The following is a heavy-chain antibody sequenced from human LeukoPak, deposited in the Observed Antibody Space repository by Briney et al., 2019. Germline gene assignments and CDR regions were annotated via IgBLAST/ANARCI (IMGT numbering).Heavy chain of an antibody. D-gene: IGHD3-10*01. CDR3: ARTNYYYGSGSYYTDYFDY. CDR1: GGSFSGYY. Sequence: SETLSLTCAVYGGSFSGYYWSWIRQPPGKGLEWIGEINHSGSTNYNPSLKSRVTISVDTSKNQFSLKLSSVTAADTAVYYCARTNYYYGSGSYYTDYFDYWGQGTLVTVSS. V-gene: IGHV4-34*01. CDR2: INHSGST. J-gene: IGHJ4*02.